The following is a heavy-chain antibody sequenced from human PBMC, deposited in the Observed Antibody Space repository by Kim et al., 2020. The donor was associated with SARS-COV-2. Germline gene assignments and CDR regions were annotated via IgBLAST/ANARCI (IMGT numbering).Heavy chain of an antibody. D-gene: IGHD3-10*01. Sequence: GGSLRLSCAASGFTFSSYAMHWVRQAPGKGLEWVAVISYDGSNKYYADSVKGRFTISRDNSKNTLYLQMNSLRAEDTAVYYCARDYYGSGSYRSSYYFDYWGQGTLVTVSS. J-gene: IGHJ4*02. CDR2: ISYDGSNK. CDR1: GFTFSSYA. CDR3: ARDYYGSGSYRSSYYFDY. V-gene: IGHV3-30*04.